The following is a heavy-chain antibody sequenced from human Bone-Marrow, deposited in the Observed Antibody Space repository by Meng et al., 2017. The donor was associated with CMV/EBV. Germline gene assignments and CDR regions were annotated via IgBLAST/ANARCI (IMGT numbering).Heavy chain of an antibody. V-gene: IGHV1-8*01. J-gene: IGHJ6*02. D-gene: IGHD2-2*01. CDR1: GYTFTSYD. CDR2: MNPNSGNT. CDR3: AREFWMVPAAMGMDD. Sequence: ASVKVSCKASGYTFTSYDINWVRQATGQGLEWMGWMNPNSGNTGYAQKFQGRVTMTRNTSISTAYMELSSLRSEDTAVYYCAREFWMVPAAMGMDDWGQGTMVTVSS.